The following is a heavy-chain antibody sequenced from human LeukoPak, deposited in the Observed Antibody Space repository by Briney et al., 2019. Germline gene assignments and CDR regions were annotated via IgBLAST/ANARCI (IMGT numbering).Heavy chain of an antibody. CDR2: IIPIFGTA. Sequence: ASVKVSCKASGGTFSSYAISWVRQAPGQGLEWMGGIIPIFGTANYAQKFQGRVTITTDESTSTAYMELSSLRSEDTAVYYCAHSDDYSNTIDHWGQGTLVTVSS. CDR1: GGTFSSYA. V-gene: IGHV1-69*05. J-gene: IGHJ4*02. CDR3: AHSDDYSNTIDH. D-gene: IGHD4-11*01.